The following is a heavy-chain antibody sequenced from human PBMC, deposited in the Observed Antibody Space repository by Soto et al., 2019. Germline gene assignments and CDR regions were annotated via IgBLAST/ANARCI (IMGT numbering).Heavy chain of an antibody. J-gene: IGHJ4*02. CDR3: ARLVTD. CDR1: GFTFSNNA. V-gene: IGHV3-23*01. Sequence: EGQLLDSGGALVQPGGSLRLSCATSGFTFSNNAMSWVRQAPGKGLECVSTFTTSGDFTYYADSVKGRFTISRDNSKSTLYLQVNSLRVEDAAVYYCARLVTDWGQGTLVTVSS. D-gene: IGHD4-4*01. CDR2: FTTSGDFT.